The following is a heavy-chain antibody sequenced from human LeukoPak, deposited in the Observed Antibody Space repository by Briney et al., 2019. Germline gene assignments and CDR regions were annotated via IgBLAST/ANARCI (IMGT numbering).Heavy chain of an antibody. CDR1: GDSISNYY. Sequence: SETLSLTCTVSGDSISNYYWSWMRQSPGKGLEWIAYIYYGGSINYNPSLKSRVTISLDTSKNQCSLRLTSLTAADTAVYYCARQSSVLLDYWGQGTLVTVSS. CDR3: ARQSSVLLDY. V-gene: IGHV4-59*01. CDR2: IYYGGSI. J-gene: IGHJ4*02. D-gene: IGHD3-10*01.